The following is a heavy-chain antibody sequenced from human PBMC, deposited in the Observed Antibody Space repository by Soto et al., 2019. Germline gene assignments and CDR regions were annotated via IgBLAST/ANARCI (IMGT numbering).Heavy chain of an antibody. J-gene: IGHJ6*03. Sequence: QLQLQESGPGLVKPSETLSLTCTVSSGSISSSSFYWGWVRQPPGKGLEWIRSVSHRGSTYYNPSLTSRVTISVDTSKNHFSLKLNSVTAADTAVYYCVSPYNFYFMDVWGKGTPVTVSS. D-gene: IGHD3-16*01. CDR1: SGSISSSSFY. CDR3: VSPYNFYFMDV. V-gene: IGHV4-39*02. CDR2: VSHRGST.